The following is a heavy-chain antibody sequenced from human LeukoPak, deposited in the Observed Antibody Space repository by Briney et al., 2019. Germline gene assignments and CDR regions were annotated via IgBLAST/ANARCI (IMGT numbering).Heavy chain of an antibody. Sequence: QTGGSLRLSCAVSGFTFSRFAMSGVRHAPEKGVEWVSAISGSGGSPYNADSVTVRFTISRDNSKTTPYLQMNSLRAEDTAVDYCAKTQDIVVVVAPRWFDPWGQGTLVTVSS. CDR3: AKTQDIVVVVAPRWFDP. CDR2: ISGSGGSP. D-gene: IGHD2-15*01. CDR1: GFTFSRFA. J-gene: IGHJ5*02. V-gene: IGHV3-23*01.